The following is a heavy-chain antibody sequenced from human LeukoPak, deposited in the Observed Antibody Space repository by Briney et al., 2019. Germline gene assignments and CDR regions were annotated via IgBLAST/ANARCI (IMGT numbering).Heavy chain of an antibody. CDR3: ARRGGTAAADMNWFDP. CDR1: GYTFTGYY. CDR2: INPNSGGT. Sequence: ASVKVTCKASGYTFTGYYMHWVRQAPGQGLEWMGWINPNSGGTNYAQKFQGRVTMTRDTSISTSYMELSRLGSDDTAVYYCARRGGTAAADMNWFDPWGQGTLVTVSS. V-gene: IGHV1-2*02. D-gene: IGHD6-13*01. J-gene: IGHJ5*02.